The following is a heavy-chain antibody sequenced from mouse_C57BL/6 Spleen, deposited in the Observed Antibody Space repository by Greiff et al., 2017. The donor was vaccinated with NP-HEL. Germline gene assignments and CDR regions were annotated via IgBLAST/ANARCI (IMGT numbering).Heavy chain of an antibody. J-gene: IGHJ4*01. D-gene: IGHD1-1*01. CDR3: ARSDYGSYAMDY. V-gene: IGHV1-20*01. CDR2: INPYNGDT. CDR1: GYSFTGYF. Sequence: VQLQQSGPELVKPGDSVKISCKASGYSFTGYFMNWVMQSHGKSLEWIGRINPYNGDTFYNQKFKGKATLTVDKSSSTAHMELRSLTSEDSAVYYCARSDYGSYAMDYWGQGTSVTVSS.